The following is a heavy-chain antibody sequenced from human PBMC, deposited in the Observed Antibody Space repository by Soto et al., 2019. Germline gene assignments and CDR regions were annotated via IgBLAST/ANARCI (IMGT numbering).Heavy chain of an antibody. D-gene: IGHD3-3*01. CDR2: IYSGGTT. V-gene: IGHV3-53*02. CDR3: ARSTEWNAFDL. J-gene: IGHJ3*01. Sequence: EEQLVETGGGLIQPGGSLSLSCAVSGFTVIRDYMNWVRQAPGKGLEWVSVIYSGGTTYHADSVKGRFTISRDNSGNTFFLQMNSLRAEDTAMYYCARSTEWNAFDLWGQGTMVTVSS. CDR1: GFTVIRDY.